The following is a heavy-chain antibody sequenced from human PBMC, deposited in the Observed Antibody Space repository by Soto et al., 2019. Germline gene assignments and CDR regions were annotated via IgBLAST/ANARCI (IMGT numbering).Heavy chain of an antibody. V-gene: IGHV5-10-1*01. CDR3: ARHYRQRLGTNDAFDM. CDR2: IDPSDSDT. CDR1: RNSFTSYW. Sequence: PGESLKISCQGSRNSFTSYWITWVRQMPGKGLEWMGRIDPSDSDTNYSPSFQGHVTISVDKSISTVYLQWGSLKASDTAMYFCARHYRQRLGTNDAFDMWGQGTMVTVSS. D-gene: IGHD1-1*01. J-gene: IGHJ3*02.